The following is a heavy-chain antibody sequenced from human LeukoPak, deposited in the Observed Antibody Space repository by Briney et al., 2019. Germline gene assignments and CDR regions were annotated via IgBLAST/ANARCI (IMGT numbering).Heavy chain of an antibody. CDR3: AAHSGSRYFDY. Sequence: PGGSLRLSCSASGFTFSSYAMHWVRQAPGKGLEYVSAVSSNGGSTYYADSVKGRFTISRDNSKNTLYLQMSSLRAEDTAVYYWAAHSGSRYFDYWGQGTLVTVSS. V-gene: IGHV3-64D*09. D-gene: IGHD1-26*01. CDR1: GFTFSSYA. J-gene: IGHJ4*02. CDR2: VSSNGGST.